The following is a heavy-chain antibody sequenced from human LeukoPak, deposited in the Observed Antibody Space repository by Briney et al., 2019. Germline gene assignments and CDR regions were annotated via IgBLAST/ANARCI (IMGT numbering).Heavy chain of an antibody. J-gene: IGHJ4*02. CDR2: ISSSGSSR. V-gene: IGHV3-48*03. CDR1: GFTFSSYE. Sequence: GGSLRLSCAASGFTFSSYEMNWVRQAPGRGLEWVSYISSSGSSRYYADSVKGRFTISRDNAKNSLNLQMNSLRADDTAVYYCARQDSGWHVYWGQGTLVIVSS. D-gene: IGHD6-19*01. CDR3: ARQDSGWHVY.